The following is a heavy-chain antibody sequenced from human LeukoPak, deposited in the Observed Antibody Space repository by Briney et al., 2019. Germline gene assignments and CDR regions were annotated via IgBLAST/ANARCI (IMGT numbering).Heavy chain of an antibody. CDR1: GYTFTSHF. Sequence: ASVKVSCKASGYTFTSHFMHWVRQAPGQGLEWMGIINPRGGSTSYTQKFQGRVTMTRDTSTSTVYMELSSLRSEDTAVYYCARDLYYGSGSYYNGGPDYWGQGTLVTVSS. D-gene: IGHD3-10*01. CDR3: ARDLYYGSGSYYNGGPDY. CDR2: INPRGGST. J-gene: IGHJ4*02. V-gene: IGHV1-46*01.